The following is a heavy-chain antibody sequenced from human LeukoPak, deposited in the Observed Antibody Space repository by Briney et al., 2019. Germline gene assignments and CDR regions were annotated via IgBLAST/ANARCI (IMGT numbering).Heavy chain of an antibody. CDR1: GFTFSSYG. J-gene: IGHJ3*02. D-gene: IGHD2-8*01. CDR3: ARGPQPYCTNGVCYTRAFDI. V-gene: IGHV3-21*01. CDR2: ISSSSSYI. Sequence: GGSLRLSCAASGFTFSSYGMNWVRQAPGKGLEWVSSISSSSSYIYYADSVKGRFTISRDNAKNSLYLQMNSLRAEDTAVYYCARGPQPYCTNGVCYTRAFDIWGQGTMVTVSS.